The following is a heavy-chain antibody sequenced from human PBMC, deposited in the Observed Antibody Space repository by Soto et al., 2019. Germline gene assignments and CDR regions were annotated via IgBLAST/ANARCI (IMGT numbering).Heavy chain of an antibody. CDR3: AKDNREDIVLMVYAHRYYGMDV. CDR2: ISYDGSNK. CDR1: GFTFSSYG. Sequence: GGSLRLSCAASGFTFSSYGMHWVRQAPGKGLEWVAVISYDGSNKYYADSVKGRFTISRDNSKNTLYLQMNSLRAEDTAVYYCAKDNREDIVLMVYAHRYYGMDVWGQGTTVTVSS. V-gene: IGHV3-30*18. D-gene: IGHD2-8*01. J-gene: IGHJ6*02.